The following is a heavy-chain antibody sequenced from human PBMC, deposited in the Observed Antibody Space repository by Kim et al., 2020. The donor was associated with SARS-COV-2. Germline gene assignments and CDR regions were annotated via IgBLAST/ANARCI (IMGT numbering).Heavy chain of an antibody. CDR2: IYPGDSDT. Sequence: GESLKISCKGSGYSFTSYWIGWVRQMPGKGLEWMGIIYPGDSDTRYSPSFQGQVTISADKSISTAYLQWSSLKASDTAMYYCARHWGRLAASPRVAGLDYYYGMDVWGQGTTVTVSS. J-gene: IGHJ6*02. D-gene: IGHD6-19*01. CDR1: GYSFTSYW. V-gene: IGHV5-51*01. CDR3: ARHWGRLAASPRVAGLDYYYGMDV.